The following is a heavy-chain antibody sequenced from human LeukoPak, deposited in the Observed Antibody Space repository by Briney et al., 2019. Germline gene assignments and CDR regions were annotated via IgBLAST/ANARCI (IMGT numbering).Heavy chain of an antibody. D-gene: IGHD3-9*01. CDR3: ARDPGAYDILTGYEYFDY. CDR1: GFTISDHY. Sequence: GGSLRLSCAASGFTISDHYMDWVRQAPGKGLEWVSYISSSGSTIYYADSVKGRFTISRDNAKNSLYLQMNSLRAEDTAVYYCARDPGAYDILTGYEYFDYWGQGTLVTVSS. J-gene: IGHJ4*02. CDR2: ISSSGSTI. V-gene: IGHV3-11*01.